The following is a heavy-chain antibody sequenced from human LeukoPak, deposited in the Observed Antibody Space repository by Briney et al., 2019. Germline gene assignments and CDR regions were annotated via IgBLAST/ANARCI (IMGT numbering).Heavy chain of an antibody. V-gene: IGHV3-21*01. CDR2: ISSSSSYI. Sequence: PGGSLRLSCAASGFTFSSYSMNWVRQAPGKGLEWISSISSSSSYIYYADSVKGRFNLSRDNAKNSLYLQMNSLRAEDTAVYYCARGSGSSSYNWFDPWGQGTLVTVSS. D-gene: IGHD6-13*01. J-gene: IGHJ5*02. CDR3: ARGSGSSSYNWFDP. CDR1: GFTFSSYS.